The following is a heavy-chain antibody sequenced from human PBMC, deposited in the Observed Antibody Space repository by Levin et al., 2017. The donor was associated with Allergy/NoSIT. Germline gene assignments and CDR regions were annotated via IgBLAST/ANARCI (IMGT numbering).Heavy chain of an antibody. CDR2: IVVGSGNT. J-gene: IGHJ5*02. V-gene: IGHV1-58*01. CDR3: AAEGTKWKDNWFDP. D-gene: IGHD1-1*01. CDR1: GFTFTSYV. Sequence: ASVKVSCKASGFTFTSYVVEWVRQARGQRLEWIGWIVVGSGNTNYAQKFQERVTITRDMSTSTAYMELSSLRSEDTAVYYCAAEGTKWKDNWFDPWGQGTLVTVSS.